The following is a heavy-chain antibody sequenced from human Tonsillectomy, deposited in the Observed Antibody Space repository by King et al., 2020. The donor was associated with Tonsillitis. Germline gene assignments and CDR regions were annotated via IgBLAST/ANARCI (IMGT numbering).Heavy chain of an antibody. D-gene: IGHD6-19*01. J-gene: IGHJ6*03. CDR3: ARLDSSGWYYYYYMDV. CDR1: GYSFTTYW. Sequence: VQLVESGAEVKKPGESLRISCTGSGYSFTTYWIRWVRQMPGKGLEWMGSIDPRDSDTNYSPSFQVHVTISADKSMNTAYLQWSSLKDSDTAMYYCARLDSSGWYYYYYMDVWGKGTTVTVSS. CDR2: IDPRDSDT. V-gene: IGHV5-10-1*03.